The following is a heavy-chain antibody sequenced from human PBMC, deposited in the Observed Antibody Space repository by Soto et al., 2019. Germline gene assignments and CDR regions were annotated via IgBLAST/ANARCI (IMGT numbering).Heavy chain of an antibody. CDR1: DVSITDDYW. J-gene: IGHJ6*02. D-gene: IGHD2-21*01. V-gene: IGHV4-4*02. CDR3: ARIPFAYYALDV. CDR2: IFRSGAT. Sequence: SETLSLTCSVSDVSITDDYWWSWVRRPPGKGLEWIGEIFRSGATNYGPSLKSRVTMSMDMTKNQFSLSLNSLTAADTAIYYCARIPFAYYALDVWGQGTTVTVSS.